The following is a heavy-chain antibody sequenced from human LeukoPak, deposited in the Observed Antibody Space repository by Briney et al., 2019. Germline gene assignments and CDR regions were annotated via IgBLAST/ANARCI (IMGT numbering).Heavy chain of an antibody. V-gene: IGHV3-74*01. D-gene: IGHD3-10*01. J-gene: IGHJ6*02. CDR2: INTDGGST. CDR1: GFTFGSYW. CDR3: ARATYYYGSGRHYYYYYGMDV. Sequence: TGGSLRLSCAASGFTFGSYWMHWVRQAPGKGLVWVSRINTDGGSTTYAGSVKGRFTISRDNAKNTLYLQMNSLRAEDTAVYYCARATYYYGSGRHYYYYYGMDVWGQGTTVTVSS.